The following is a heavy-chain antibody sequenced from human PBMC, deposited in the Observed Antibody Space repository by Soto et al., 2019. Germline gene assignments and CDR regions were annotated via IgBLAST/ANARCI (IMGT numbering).Heavy chain of an antibody. D-gene: IGHD2-2*01. V-gene: IGHV4-59*01. J-gene: IGHJ6*02. CDR2: IHYSGST. CDR3: ARARYQLLHPYYYGMDV. Sequence: QVQLQESGPGLVKPSETLSLTCTVSGGSISSYYWSWIRQSPGKGLEWIGYIHYSGSTKSNPSLKSRVTISVDTSRNQVSLKLSSVTAADSAVYFCARARYQLLHPYYYGMDVLGQGTTVTVSS. CDR1: GGSISSYY.